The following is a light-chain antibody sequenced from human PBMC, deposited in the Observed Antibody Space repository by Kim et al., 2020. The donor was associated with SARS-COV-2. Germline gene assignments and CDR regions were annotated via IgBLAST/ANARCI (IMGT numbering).Light chain of an antibody. CDR1: SSNIGAGFD. Sequence: RITVSCTGGSSNIGAGFDVHWYQQLPGTAPKLLIFGNSNRPSGVPDRFSGSKSGTSASLAITGVKAEDEADYYCQSYDSSVSGYVFGTGTQGHRP. CDR2: GNS. CDR3: QSYDSSVSGYV. J-gene: IGLJ1*01. V-gene: IGLV1-40*01.